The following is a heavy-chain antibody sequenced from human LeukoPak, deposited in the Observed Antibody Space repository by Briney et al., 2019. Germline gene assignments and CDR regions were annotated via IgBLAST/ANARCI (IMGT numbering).Heavy chain of an antibody. D-gene: IGHD3-22*01. CDR3: AREAHDSSGLGY. Sequence: GGSLRLSCAASGFTFSSYSMNWVRQAPGKGLEWVSSISSSSSYIYYADSVKGRFTISRDNAKNSLYLQMNSLRAEDTAVYYCAREAHDSSGLGYWGQGTLVTVSS. J-gene: IGHJ4*02. V-gene: IGHV3-21*01. CDR2: ISSSSSYI. CDR1: GFTFSSYS.